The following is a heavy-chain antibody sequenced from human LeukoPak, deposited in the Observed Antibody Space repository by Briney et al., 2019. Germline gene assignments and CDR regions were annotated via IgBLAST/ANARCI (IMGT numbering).Heavy chain of an antibody. CDR1: GFTFDDYA. CDR2: ISWNSGSI. Sequence: PGRSLRLSCAASGFTFDDYAMHWVRQAPGKGLEWVSGISWNSGSIGYADSVKGRFTISRDNAKNSLYLQMNSLRADDTAVYYCARRDCDSIKCRGSNWFDPWGQGTLVSVSS. CDR3: ARRDCDSIKCRGSNWFDP. J-gene: IGHJ5*02. V-gene: IGHV3-9*01. D-gene: IGHD3-22*01.